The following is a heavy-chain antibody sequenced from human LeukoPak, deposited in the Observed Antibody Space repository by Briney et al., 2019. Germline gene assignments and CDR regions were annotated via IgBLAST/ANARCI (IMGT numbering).Heavy chain of an antibody. D-gene: IGHD6-13*01. V-gene: IGHV3-30*18. CDR3: AKASLPYSSSWSGAEYFQH. Sequence: GGSLRLSCAASGFTFSSYGMHWVRQAPGKGLEWVAVISYDGSNKYYADSVKGRFTISRDNSKNTLYLQTNSLRAEDTAVYYCAKASLPYSSSWSGAEYFQHWGQGTLVTVSS. J-gene: IGHJ1*01. CDR2: ISYDGSNK. CDR1: GFTFSSYG.